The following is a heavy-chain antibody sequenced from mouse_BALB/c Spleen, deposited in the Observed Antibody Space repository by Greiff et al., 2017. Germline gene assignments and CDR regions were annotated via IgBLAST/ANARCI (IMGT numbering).Heavy chain of an antibody. V-gene: IGHV2-2*02. CDR3: ARTVVARGYFDY. Sequence: VKLQESGGGLVQPGGSRKLSCAASGFTFSSFGMHWVRQAPGKGLEWLGVIWSGGSTDYNAAFISRLSISKDNSKSQVFFKMNSLQANDTAIYYCARTVVARGYFDYWGQGTTLTVSS. J-gene: IGHJ2*01. D-gene: IGHD1-1*01. CDR2: IWSGGST. CDR1: GFTFSSFG.